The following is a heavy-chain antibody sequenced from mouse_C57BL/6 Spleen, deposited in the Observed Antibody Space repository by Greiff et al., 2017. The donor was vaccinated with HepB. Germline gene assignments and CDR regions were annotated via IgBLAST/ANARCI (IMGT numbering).Heavy chain of an antibody. CDR1: GYTFTDYY. D-gene: IGHD1-1*02. CDR3: ARREVATDYAMDY. Sequence: VQLKESGPVLVKPGASVKMSCKASGYTFTDYYMNWVKQSHGKSLEWIGVINPYNGGTSYNQKFKGKATLTVDKSSSTAYMELNSLTSEDSAVYYCARREVATDYAMDYWGQGTSVTVSS. V-gene: IGHV1-19*01. J-gene: IGHJ4*01. CDR2: INPYNGGT.